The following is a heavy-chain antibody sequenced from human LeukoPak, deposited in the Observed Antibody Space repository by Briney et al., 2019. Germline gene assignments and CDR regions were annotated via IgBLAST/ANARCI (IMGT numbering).Heavy chain of an antibody. CDR1: GFTFSSYG. CDR2: LWYDGSNK. CDR3: ARVETEVLWFGELSYPYGMDV. V-gene: IGHV3-33*01. J-gene: IGHJ6*04. D-gene: IGHD3-10*01. Sequence: GGSLRLSCAASGFTFSSYGMHWVGKAPGKGRDGVAVLWYDGSNKYYADSVKGRFTISRDNSKNTLYLQMNSLRAEDTAVYYCARVETEVLWFGELSYPYGMDVWGKGTTVTVSS.